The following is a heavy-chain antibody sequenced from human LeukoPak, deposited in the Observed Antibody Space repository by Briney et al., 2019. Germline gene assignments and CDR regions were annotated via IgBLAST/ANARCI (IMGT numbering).Heavy chain of an antibody. CDR1: GFPFSDAW. D-gene: IGHD6-13*01. J-gene: IGHJ4*02. V-gene: IGHV3-30*18. Sequence: HTGGSLRLSCVASGFPFSDAWMSWVRQAPGKGLEWVAVISYDGSNKFYADSVKGRFTTSRDNSKSTLYLQMNSLRAEDTAVYYCAKELSAGTGGGWEDYFDYWGQGTLVTVSA. CDR3: AKELSAGTGGGWEDYFDY. CDR2: ISYDGSNK.